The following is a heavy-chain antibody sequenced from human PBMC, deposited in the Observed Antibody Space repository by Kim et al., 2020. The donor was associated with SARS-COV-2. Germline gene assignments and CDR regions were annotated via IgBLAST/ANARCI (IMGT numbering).Heavy chain of an antibody. CDR3: GVSWFGELFPGCFDP. CDR2: MYHTGSS. V-gene: IGHV4-39*01. D-gene: IGHD3-10*01. CDR1: GGSITRTSYY. Sequence: SETLSLTCTVSGGSITRTSYYWGWIRQPPGEKMEWIASMYHTGSSYYNPSLRSRVTISVDTSKNQFSLKLHSVTAAATAVYYCGVSWFGELFPGCFDPWG. J-gene: IGHJ5*02.